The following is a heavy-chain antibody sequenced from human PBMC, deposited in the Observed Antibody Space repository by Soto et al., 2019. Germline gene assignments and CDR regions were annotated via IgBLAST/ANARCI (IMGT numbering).Heavy chain of an antibody. CDR2: ISYSGNT. J-gene: IGHJ5*02. D-gene: IGHD6-19*01. V-gene: IGHV4-31*03. Sequence: QVQLQESGPGLVKPSQTLSLTCTVSGGSINSGDYYWSWVRQVPGKGLEWIGFISYSGNTHYNPSLESRVTISKDTSKNQFSLRLNSMTAADSAVYYCAREVSPNSRGWYTVLDRWFDPWGQGTLVTVSS. CDR3: AREVSPNSRGWYTVLDRWFDP. CDR1: GGSINSGDYY.